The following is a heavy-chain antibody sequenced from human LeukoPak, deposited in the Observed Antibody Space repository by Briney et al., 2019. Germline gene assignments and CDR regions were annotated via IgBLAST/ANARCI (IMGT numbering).Heavy chain of an antibody. J-gene: IGHJ6*03. D-gene: IGHD3-10*01. CDR2: IYTSGST. V-gene: IGHV4-61*02. Sequence: SETLSLTCTVSGGSINSGSYYWTWIRQPAGKGLEWIGRIYTSGSTDYNPSLKGRVTISLDTSKNQFSLKPSSVTAADTAVYYCASVRRGFGESSKYYAYYYMGVWGKGTMVTISS. CDR1: GGSINSGSYY. CDR3: ASVRRGFGESSKYYAYYYMGV.